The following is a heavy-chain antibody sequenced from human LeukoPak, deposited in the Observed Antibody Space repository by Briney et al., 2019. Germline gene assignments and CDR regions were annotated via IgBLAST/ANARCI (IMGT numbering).Heavy chain of an antibody. J-gene: IGHJ4*01. CDR3: ARRGDAYGLAY. Sequence: GESLKISCKGVGYRFSTYWLGWVRQTPGKGLEWMGIIYPGDSDTRYSPSFQGQVTISVDKSISTAYLQWRSLKASDSAIYYCARRGDAYGLAYWGQGTLVTVSS. CDR2: IYPGDSDT. V-gene: IGHV5-51*01. D-gene: IGHD5-24*01. CDR1: GYRFSTYW.